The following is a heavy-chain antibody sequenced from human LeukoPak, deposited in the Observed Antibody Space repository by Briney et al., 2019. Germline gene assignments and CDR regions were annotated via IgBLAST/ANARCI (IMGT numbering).Heavy chain of an antibody. CDR2: ISYDGSNK. J-gene: IGHJ4*02. Sequence: PGGSLRLSCAAPGFTFSSYGMHWVRQAPGKGLEWVAVISYDGSNKYYADSVKGRFTISRDNSKNTLYLQMNSLRAEDTAVYYCAIGGRYCSSTSCYANAFDYWGQGTLVTVSS. D-gene: IGHD2-2*01. CDR1: GFTFSSYG. CDR3: AIGGRYCSSTSCYANAFDY. V-gene: IGHV3-30*03.